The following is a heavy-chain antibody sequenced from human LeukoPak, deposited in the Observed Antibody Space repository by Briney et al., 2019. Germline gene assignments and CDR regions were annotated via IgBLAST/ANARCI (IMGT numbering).Heavy chain of an antibody. J-gene: IGHJ4*02. CDR2: IYHSGST. Sequence: SQTLSLTCTVSGGSISSGGYYWSWIRQPPGKGLEWIGYIYHSGSTYYNPSLKSRVTISVDRSKNQFSLKLSSVTAADTAVYYCARVFARGPHIVPDYWGQGTLVTVSS. V-gene: IGHV4-30-2*01. CDR3: ARVFARGPHIVPDY. D-gene: IGHD2-8*01. CDR1: GGSISSGGYY.